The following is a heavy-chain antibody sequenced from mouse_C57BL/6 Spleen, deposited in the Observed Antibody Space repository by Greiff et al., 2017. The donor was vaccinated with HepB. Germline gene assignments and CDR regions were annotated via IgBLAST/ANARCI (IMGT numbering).Heavy chain of an antibody. D-gene: IGHD2-2*01. CDR1: GYTFTSYW. CDR3: ARILVTTGDY. Sequence: QVQLQQSGAELVKPGASVKLSCKASGYTFTSYWMQWVKQRPGQGLEWIGEIDPSDSYTNYNQKFKGKATLTVDTSSSTAYMQLSSLTSEDSAVYYCARILVTTGDYWGQGTTLTVSS. V-gene: IGHV1-50*01. CDR2: IDPSDSYT. J-gene: IGHJ2*01.